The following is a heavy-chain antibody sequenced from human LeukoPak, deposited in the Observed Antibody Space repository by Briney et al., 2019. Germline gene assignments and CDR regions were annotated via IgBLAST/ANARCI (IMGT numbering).Heavy chain of an antibody. CDR3: AKDRPNYYGSNGHYYKLNGDC. CDR2: TTSSGAAT. Sequence: GGSLRLSCAASGFTFSSYAMSWVRQAPGKGLEWVSSTTSSGAATYYADSVKGRFTISRDNSDNTLYLQMNSLRAEDTAVYYCAKDRPNYYGSNGHYYKLNGDCWGQGTLVTVSS. J-gene: IGHJ4*02. V-gene: IGHV3-23*01. D-gene: IGHD3-22*01. CDR1: GFTFSSYA.